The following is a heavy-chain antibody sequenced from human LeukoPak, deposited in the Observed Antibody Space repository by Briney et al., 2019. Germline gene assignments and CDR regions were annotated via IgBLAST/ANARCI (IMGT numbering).Heavy chain of an antibody. CDR3: ARGLRGSPGFDY. D-gene: IGHD5-12*01. J-gene: IGHJ4*02. CDR2: INSNNGGT. V-gene: IGHV1-2*02. Sequence: ASVKVSCKASGYTFTDYYIHWVRQAPGQGLEWMGWINSNNGGTKYAQKFQGRVTMTRDTSISTVYMELRRLTSDDTAVYYCARGLRGSPGFDYWGQGTLVTVPS. CDR1: GYTFTDYY.